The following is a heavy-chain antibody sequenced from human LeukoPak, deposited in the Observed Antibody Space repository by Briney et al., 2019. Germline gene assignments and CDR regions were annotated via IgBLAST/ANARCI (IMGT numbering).Heavy chain of an antibody. Sequence: GASLRLSCAASGFSFNTHSMNWVRQAPGKEPEWVSSFLTGGGTYYADSVKGRFTISRDDSKNTLYLQMNSLRAEDTAIYYCAKSYIGTYRSFDYWGQGTLVAVSS. D-gene: IGHD1-26*01. CDR2: FLTGGGT. CDR1: GFSFNTHS. CDR3: AKSYIGTYRSFDY. J-gene: IGHJ4*02. V-gene: IGHV3-23*01.